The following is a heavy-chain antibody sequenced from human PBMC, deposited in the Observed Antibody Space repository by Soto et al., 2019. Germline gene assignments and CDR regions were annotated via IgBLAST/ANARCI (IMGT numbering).Heavy chain of an antibody. CDR2: IYHSGST. J-gene: IGHJ5*02. CDR1: GGSISSYY. V-gene: IGHV4-59*01. CDR3: AIIGGDYGSNNWIDP. D-gene: IGHD4-17*01. Sequence: SETLSLTCTVSGGSISSYYWSWIRQPPGKGLEWIGYIYHSGSTKYNPSLKSRVIISIDTSKNQFSLRLTSVTAADTATYYCAIIGGDYGSNNWIDPWGQGALVTVSS.